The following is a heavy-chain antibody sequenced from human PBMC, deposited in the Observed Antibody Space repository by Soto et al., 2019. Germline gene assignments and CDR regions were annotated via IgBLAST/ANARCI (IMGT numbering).Heavy chain of an antibody. D-gene: IGHD6-13*01. CDR3: AREPGYSISWYEVYYYYVMDV. Sequence: PSQTLSLTCAISGDSVSSNSAAWNWIRQSPSRGLEWLGRTYYRSKWYNDYAVSVKSRITINPDTSKNQFSLQLNSVTPEDTAVYYCAREPGYSISWYEVYYYYVMDVWGQGTTVTVSS. CDR1: GDSVSSNSAA. J-gene: IGHJ6*02. V-gene: IGHV6-1*01. CDR2: TYYRSKWYN.